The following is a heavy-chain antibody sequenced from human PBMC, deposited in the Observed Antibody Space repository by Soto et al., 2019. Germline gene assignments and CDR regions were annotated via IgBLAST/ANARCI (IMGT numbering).Heavy chain of an antibody. J-gene: IGHJ6*02. Sequence: SETLSLTCAVEGGSFSGYYWSWIRQPPGKGLEWIGEINHSGSTNYNPSLKSRVTISVDTSKNQFSLKLSSVTAADTAVYYCARDAEDVYYYYGMDVWGQGTTVTVSS. CDR3: ARDAEDVYYYYGMDV. CDR2: INHSGST. V-gene: IGHV4-34*01. CDR1: GGSFSGYY.